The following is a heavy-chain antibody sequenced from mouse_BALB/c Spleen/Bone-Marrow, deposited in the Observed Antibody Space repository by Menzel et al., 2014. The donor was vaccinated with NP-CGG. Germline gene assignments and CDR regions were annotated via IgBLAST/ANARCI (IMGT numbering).Heavy chain of an antibody. V-gene: IGHV1-67*01. CDR1: GYTFTDYA. J-gene: IGHJ3*01. CDR3: ARGRQLGLRSFAY. CDR2: ISTYSGNT. D-gene: IGHD3-2*01. Sequence: VQLVESGPELVRPGVSVKISCKGSGYTFTDYAMHWVKQSHAESLEWIGVISTYSGNTNYNQKFKGKATMTVDKSSSTAYMELARLTSEDSAIYYCARGRQLGLRSFAYWGQGTLVTVSA.